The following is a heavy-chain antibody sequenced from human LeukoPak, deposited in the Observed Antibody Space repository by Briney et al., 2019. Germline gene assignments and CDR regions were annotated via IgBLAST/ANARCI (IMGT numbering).Heavy chain of an antibody. CDR2: ISSSSSYI. V-gene: IGHV3-21*04. Sequence: GGSLRLSCAASGFTFSSYSMNWVRQAPGKGLEWVSSISSSSSYIYYADSVKGRFTISRDNAKNTLYLQMNSLRAEDTAVYYCAKSGSGYYEYFQHWGQGTLVTVSS. D-gene: IGHD3-22*01. J-gene: IGHJ1*01. CDR3: AKSGSGYYEYFQH. CDR1: GFTFSSYS.